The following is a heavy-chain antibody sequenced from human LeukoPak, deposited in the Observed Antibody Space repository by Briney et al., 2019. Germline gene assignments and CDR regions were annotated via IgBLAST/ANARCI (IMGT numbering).Heavy chain of an antibody. D-gene: IGHD4-17*01. CDR2: IYYSGST. CDR1: GCSISSYY. Sequence: KTSETLSLTCTVSGCSISSYYWSWIRQPPGKGLEWNGYIYYSGSTNYNPSLKSRVTISVDTSKNQFSLKLSSVTAADTAVYYCASQDYGENYYYMDVWGKGTTVTVSS. CDR3: ASQDYGENYYYMDV. V-gene: IGHV4-59*01. J-gene: IGHJ6*03.